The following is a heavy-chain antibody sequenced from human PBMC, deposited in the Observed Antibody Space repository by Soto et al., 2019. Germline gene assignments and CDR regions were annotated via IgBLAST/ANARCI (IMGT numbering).Heavy chain of an antibody. CDR2: INVDGSTT. CDR1: WFTLRSYA. CDR3: VRDQDTYGLAVFNY. J-gene: IGHJ4*02. Sequence: GGLRLSCAAPWFTLRSYALSWVRPVPGKGLVWVSRINVDGSTTSYVDSVKGRFTISRDNAKNTLYLQMNSLRAEDTAVYYCVRDQDTYGLAVFNYWGQGTPVTVSS. V-gene: IGHV3-74*01. D-gene: IGHD2-8*02.